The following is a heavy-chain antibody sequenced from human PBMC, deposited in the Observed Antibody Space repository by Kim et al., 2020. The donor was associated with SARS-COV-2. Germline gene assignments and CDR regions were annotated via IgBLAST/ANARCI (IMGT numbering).Heavy chain of an antibody. CDR1: GFTFSSYD. D-gene: IGHD3-22*01. Sequence: GGSLRLSCAASGFTFSSYDMHWVRQATGKGLEWVSAIGTAGDTYYPGSVKGRFTISRENAKNSLYLQMNSLRAGDTAVYYCARARGGYDSSGYPDPGAFDIWGQGTMVTVSS. J-gene: IGHJ3*02. CDR2: IGTAGDT. V-gene: IGHV3-13*01. CDR3: ARARGGYDSSGYPDPGAFDI.